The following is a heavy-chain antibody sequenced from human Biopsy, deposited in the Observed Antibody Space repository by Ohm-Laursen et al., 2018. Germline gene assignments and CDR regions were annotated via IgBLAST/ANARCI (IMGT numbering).Heavy chain of an antibody. CDR1: TGTFNSYG. CDR3: ASDDSRNEKNAFDI. J-gene: IGHJ3*02. Sequence: ASVKVSRNAPTGTFNSYGIIWVRQAPGQGLEWMGRIIPILRTTAYAQTFLGRVTITADKSANTVYMELTSLTSEDTAVYYCASDDSRNEKNAFDIWGQGTMVTVSS. D-gene: IGHD3-22*01. V-gene: IGHV1-69*04. CDR2: IIPILRTT.